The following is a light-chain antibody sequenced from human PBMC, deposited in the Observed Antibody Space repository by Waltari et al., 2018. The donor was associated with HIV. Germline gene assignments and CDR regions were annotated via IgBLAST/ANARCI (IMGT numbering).Light chain of an antibody. V-gene: IGKV1-33*01. J-gene: IGKJ3*01. Sequence: DIQMTQSPSSLSASIGDRVTITCQASQDITTYLNWYQQKPGKAPKLLIFDASNLQTGVPSRFSGDRSGRDFSLTIYSLQPEDLATYFCQQYDKLPFTFGPGTKVDV. CDR2: DAS. CDR3: QQYDKLPFT. CDR1: QDITTY.